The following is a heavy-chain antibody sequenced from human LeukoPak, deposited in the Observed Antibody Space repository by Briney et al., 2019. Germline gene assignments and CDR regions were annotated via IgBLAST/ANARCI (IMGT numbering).Heavy chain of an antibody. J-gene: IGHJ4*02. CDR2: INHSGST. CDR1: GGSFSGYY. Sequence: SETLSLTCSVYGGSFSGYYWSWIRQPPGKGLEWIGEINHSGSTNYNPSLKSPVTISVDTYKNQFSMKLSSVTAADTAVYYCARGPLIDYYDSSGYTDLIDYWGQGTLVTVSS. D-gene: IGHD3-22*01. V-gene: IGHV4-34*01. CDR3: ARGPLIDYYDSSGYTDLIDY.